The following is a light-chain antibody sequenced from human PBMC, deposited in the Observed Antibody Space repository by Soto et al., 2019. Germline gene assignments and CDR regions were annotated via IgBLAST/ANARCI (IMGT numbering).Light chain of an antibody. Sequence: QSVLPQPPSVSGAPGQRVTISCTGSSSNIGAGYDVHWYQQLPGTAPKLLIYGNSNRPSGVPDRFSGSKSGTSASLAITGRQAEDEADYYCQSYDSSLSGSIFGGGTKLTVL. V-gene: IGLV1-40*01. J-gene: IGLJ2*01. CDR3: QSYDSSLSGSI. CDR1: SSNIGAGYD. CDR2: GNS.